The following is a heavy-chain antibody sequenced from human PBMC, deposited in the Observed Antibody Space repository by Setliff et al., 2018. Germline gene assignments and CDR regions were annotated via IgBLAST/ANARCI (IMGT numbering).Heavy chain of an antibody. CDR3: VRDDADNYDAFDN. CDR1: GFSFSRHW. CDR2: IKQDGSTK. D-gene: IGHD3-22*01. Sequence: LSLSCVVSGFSFSRHWMSWVRQAPGKGLEWVADIKQDGSTKYYLDSVKGRFTISRDNAKRSLYLQMNGLRADDTGVYYCVRDDADNYDAFDNWGQGTLVTVS. J-gene: IGHJ3*02. V-gene: IGHV3-7*01.